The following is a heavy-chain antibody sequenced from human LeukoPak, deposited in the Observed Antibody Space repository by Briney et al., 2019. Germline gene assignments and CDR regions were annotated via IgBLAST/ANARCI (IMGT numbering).Heavy chain of an antibody. CDR2: IHSSGST. D-gene: IGHD1-1*01. CDR3: ARIPGDTNCYNFDF. Sequence: SETLSLTCTVSGGCLSGHFWSWFRRPPGKGLENIGYIHSSGSTNYNPSYKSRVTVSLEMSKNQFSLSLSSVTAADTAVYYCARIPGDTNCYNFDFWGQGILVTVFS. J-gene: IGHJ4*02. CDR1: GGCLSGHF. V-gene: IGHV4-59*11.